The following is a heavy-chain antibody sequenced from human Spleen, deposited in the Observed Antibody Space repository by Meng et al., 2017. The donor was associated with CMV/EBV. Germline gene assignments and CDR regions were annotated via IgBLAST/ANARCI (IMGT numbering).Heavy chain of an antibody. Sequence: SETLSLTCTVSGGSISSSSYYWGWIRQPPGKGLEWIGSIYYSGSTYYNPSLKSRVTILVDTSKNQFSLKLTSVTAADAAVYYCARDHSGGFGRYVGFDYWGQGTLVTVSS. CDR3: ARDHSGGFGRYVGFDY. CDR2: IYYSGST. CDR1: GGSISSSSYY. J-gene: IGHJ4*02. V-gene: IGHV4-39*07. D-gene: IGHD1-26*01.